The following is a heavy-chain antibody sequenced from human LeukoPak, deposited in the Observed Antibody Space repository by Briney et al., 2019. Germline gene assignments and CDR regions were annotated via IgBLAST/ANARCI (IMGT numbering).Heavy chain of an antibody. D-gene: IGHD4-17*01. CDR3: ARSCYYGDRLIDDAFDI. J-gene: IGHJ3*02. V-gene: IGHV4-31*03. CDR1: GGSISSGGYY. CDR2: IYYSGST. Sequence: PSETLSLTCTVSGGSISSGGYYWSWIRQHPGKGLEWIGYIYYSGSTYYNPSLKSRVTISVDTSKNQFSLKLSSVTAADTAVYYCARSCYYGDRLIDDAFDIWGQGTMVTVSS.